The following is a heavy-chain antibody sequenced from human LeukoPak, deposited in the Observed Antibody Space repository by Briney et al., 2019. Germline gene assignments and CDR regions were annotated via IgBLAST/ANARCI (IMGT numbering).Heavy chain of an antibody. CDR1: GGSISSSSYY. J-gene: IGHJ4*02. D-gene: IGHD4-17*01. CDR3: ASGYGDYLPSTFDY. V-gene: IGHV4-61*05. CDR2: IYYSGST. Sequence: KPSETLSLTCTVSGGSISSSSYYWGWIRQPPGKGLEWIGYIYYSGSTNYNPSLKSRVTISVDTSKNQFSLKLSSVTAADTAVYYCASGYGDYLPSTFDYWGQGTLVTVSS.